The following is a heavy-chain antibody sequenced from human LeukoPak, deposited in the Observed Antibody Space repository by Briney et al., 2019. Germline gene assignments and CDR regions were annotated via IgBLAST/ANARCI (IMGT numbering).Heavy chain of an antibody. V-gene: IGHV3-21*01. CDR3: ARGAYYSSSSPNYFDY. CDR2: VSSSNYI. J-gene: IGHJ4*02. CDR1: GFTFSSYS. Sequence: PGGSLRLSCAASGFTFSSYSMNWVRQAPGKGLEWVSSVSSSNYIYYADSVKGRFTISRDNAENSLYLQMNIVRAEDTAVYYCARGAYYSSSSPNYFDYWGQGTLVTASS. D-gene: IGHD6-13*01.